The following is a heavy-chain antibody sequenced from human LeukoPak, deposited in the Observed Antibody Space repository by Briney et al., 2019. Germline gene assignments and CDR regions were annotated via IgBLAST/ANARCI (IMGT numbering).Heavy chain of an antibody. CDR2: ISSSSSYI. V-gene: IGHV3-21*01. CDR1: GFTFSSYS. D-gene: IGHD3-22*01. Sequence: GGSLRLSCAASGFTFSSYSMNWVRQAPGKGLEWVSSISSSSSYIYYADSVKGRFTISRDNAKNSLYLQMNSLRAEDTAVYYCARGVYDSSGYPVAFDIWGQGTMVTVSS. J-gene: IGHJ3*02. CDR3: ARGVYDSSGYPVAFDI.